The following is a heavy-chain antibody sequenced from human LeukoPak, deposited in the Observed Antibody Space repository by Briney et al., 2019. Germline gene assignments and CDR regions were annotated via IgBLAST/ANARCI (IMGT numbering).Heavy chain of an antibody. CDR1: GDSVSVNIGA. V-gene: IGHV6-1*01. CDR3: ARGFLKTGFDY. CDR2: TYYSSKWYN. D-gene: IGHD3-9*01. Sequence: SRTLSLTFAISGDSVSVNIGAWNWLRQSPSRGLEWLGRTYYSSKWYNDYALFVKSRIIISPDTSGNQFFLHLNSVTPEDTAVYYCARGFLKTGFDYWGQGTLVTVSS. J-gene: IGHJ4*02.